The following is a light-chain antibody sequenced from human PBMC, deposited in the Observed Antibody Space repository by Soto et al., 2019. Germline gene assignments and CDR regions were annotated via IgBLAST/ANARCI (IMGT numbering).Light chain of an antibody. CDR3: KHYHHWPLT. J-gene: IGKJ4*01. CDR2: GAS. CDR1: QSVRSN. V-gene: IGKV3-15*01. Sequence: EIVMTQPPATLSMSPGERATLSCRASQSVRSNLAWYQQRPGQAPRLLIYGASTRATGIPARFSGSGSGTEFTLTISSLQSEDFAVYYCKHYHHWPLTVGGGTKVDIK.